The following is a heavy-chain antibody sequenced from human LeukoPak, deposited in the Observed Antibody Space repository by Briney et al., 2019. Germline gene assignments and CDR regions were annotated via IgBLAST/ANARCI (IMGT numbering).Heavy chain of an antibody. Sequence: GGSLRLSCAASGFTFSTYEMNWVRQAPGKGLEWVSGIGASGGSTYYADSVKGRFTISRDNSKNTLYLQMNSLRTEDTAVYYCAKAEGYDILTGLDYWGQGTLVTVSS. D-gene: IGHD3-9*01. CDR3: AKAEGYDILTGLDY. CDR1: GFTFSTYE. CDR2: IGASGGST. V-gene: IGHV3-23*01. J-gene: IGHJ4*02.